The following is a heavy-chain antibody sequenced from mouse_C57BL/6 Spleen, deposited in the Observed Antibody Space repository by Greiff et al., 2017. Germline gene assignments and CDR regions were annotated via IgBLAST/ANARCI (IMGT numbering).Heavy chain of an antibody. CDR3: TRSDYSRGYFAV. D-gene: IGHD2-4*01. CDR1: GYTFTSYW. CDR2: IYPGSGST. J-gene: IGHJ1*03. V-gene: IGHV1-55*01. Sequence: QVQLQQPGAELVKPGASVKMSCKASGYTFTSYWITWVKQRPGQGLEWIGDIYPGSGSTKYNEKFKSKATLTVDTSSSTAYMQLSSLTSEDSAVDYCTRSDYSRGYFAVWGTGTMVTVSA.